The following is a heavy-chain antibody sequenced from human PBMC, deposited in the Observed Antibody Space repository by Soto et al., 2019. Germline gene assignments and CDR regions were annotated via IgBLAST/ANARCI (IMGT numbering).Heavy chain of an antibody. CDR2: IQSGGST. CDR1: GFTVCLTY. V-gene: IGHV3-66*01. J-gene: IGHJ6*03. CDR3: SRDDCHCSGGGCYWGPIDD. D-gene: IGHD2-15*01. Sequence: EVQLVETGVDLVQPGGSLSLSFAASGFTVCLTYVSWVRPAPGKGLEWVSVIQSGGSTFYADSVKGRFTISRDNSKTTLYLQMNSLRVEDTAMYYWSRDDCHCSGGGCYWGPIDDWGRGTTVTVSS.